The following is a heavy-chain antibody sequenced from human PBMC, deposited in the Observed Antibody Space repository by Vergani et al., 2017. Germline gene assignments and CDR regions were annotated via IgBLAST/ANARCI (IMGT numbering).Heavy chain of an antibody. CDR1: GGSISSGGYY. CDR2: IYYSGST. Sequence: QVQLQESGPGLVKPSQTLSLTCTVSGGSISSGGYYWSWIRQHPGKGLEWIGYIYYSGSTYYNPSLKSRVTISVDKSKNQFSLKLSSVTAADTAVYYCARVGIVATIRAPWYFDYWGQGTLVTVSS. CDR3: ARVGIVATIRAPWYFDY. J-gene: IGHJ4*02. D-gene: IGHD5-12*01. V-gene: IGHV4-31*03.